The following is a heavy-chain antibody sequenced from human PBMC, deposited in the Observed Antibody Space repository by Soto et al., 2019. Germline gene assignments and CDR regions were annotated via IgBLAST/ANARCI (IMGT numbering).Heavy chain of an antibody. D-gene: IGHD6-13*01. CDR2: ISSSSSTI. Sequence: GGSLRLSCAASGFTFSSHSMNWVRQAPGKGLEWVSYISSSSSTIYYADSVKDRLTISRDNSKNTLYLQIHTLRDEDTAVYYCAKVSSSWYAGFFDLWGQGTLVTVSS. V-gene: IGHV3-48*02. J-gene: IGHJ4*02. CDR3: AKVSSSWYAGFFDL. CDR1: GFTFSSHS.